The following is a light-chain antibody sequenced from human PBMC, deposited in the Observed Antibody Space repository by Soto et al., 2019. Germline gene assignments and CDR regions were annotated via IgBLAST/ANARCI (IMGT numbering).Light chain of an antibody. CDR1: SSDVGSYNL. Sequence: QSALTQPASVSGSPGQSITISCTGTSSDVGSYNLVSWYQQHPGKAPKLMIYEGSKRPSGVSNRFSGSKSGNTASLTISGLQAEDEADYYCCSYACSSGPVVFGGGTQVTVL. V-gene: IGLV2-23*01. J-gene: IGLJ2*01. CDR3: CSYACSSGPVV. CDR2: EGS.